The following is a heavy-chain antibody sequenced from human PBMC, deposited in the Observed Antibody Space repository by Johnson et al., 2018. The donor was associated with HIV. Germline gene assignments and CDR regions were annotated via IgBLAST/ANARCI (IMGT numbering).Heavy chain of an antibody. CDR2: ISYDGSNI. CDR3: AKSPAKDHGGNSGAFAI. V-gene: IGHV3-30*18. D-gene: IGHD4-23*01. J-gene: IGHJ3*02. Sequence: ESGGGVVQPGRSLRLSCAASGFTFSSYGMHWVRQAPGKGLEWVAVISYDGSNIYYADSVKGPFTISRDNSKNTLYLQMNSLRAEDTAIYYCAKSPAKDHGGNSGAFAIWGQGTMVTGSS. CDR1: GFTFSSYG.